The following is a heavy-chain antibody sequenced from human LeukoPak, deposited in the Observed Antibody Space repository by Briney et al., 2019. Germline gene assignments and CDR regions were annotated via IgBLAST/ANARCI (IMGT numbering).Heavy chain of an antibody. CDR2: INTNTGNP. V-gene: IGHV7-4-1*02. J-gene: IGHJ4*02. CDR1: GYTFTSYA. Sequence: ASVKVSCKTSGYTFTSYAMNWVRQAPGQGLEWMGWINTNTGNPTYAQGFTGRFVFSLDTSVSTAYLQISSLKAEDTAVYYCARVYRYSSSEPLGNDYWGQGTLVTVSS. D-gene: IGHD6-13*01. CDR3: ARVYRYSSSEPLGNDY.